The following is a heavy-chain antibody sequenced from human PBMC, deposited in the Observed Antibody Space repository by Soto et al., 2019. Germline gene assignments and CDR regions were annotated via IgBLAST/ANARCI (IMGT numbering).Heavy chain of an antibody. Sequence: QVQLVESGGGVVQPGRSLRLSCAASGFTFSSYAMHWVRQAPGKGLEWLAVISYDGSNKYYADSVKGRFTISRDNSKNTLYLQMNSLRLEDTAVYYGARPLWRDDYNWGYFDLWGRGTLVTVSS. V-gene: IGHV3-30-3*01. CDR1: GFTFSSYA. D-gene: IGHD4-4*01. CDR2: ISYDGSNK. CDR3: ARPLWRDDYNWGYFDL. J-gene: IGHJ2*01.